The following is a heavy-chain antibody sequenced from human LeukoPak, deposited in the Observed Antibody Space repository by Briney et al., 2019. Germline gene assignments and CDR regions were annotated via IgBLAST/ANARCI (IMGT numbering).Heavy chain of an antibody. J-gene: IGHJ5*02. D-gene: IGHD6-6*01. CDR2: IKPDGSAT. CDR1: GFSFSNFW. Sequence: GGSLRLTCAASGFSFSNFWMSWVRQAPGKGLEWVANIKPDGSATNYVDSVKSGFTISRDNAKNSLDLQMNSVRAEDTAVYYCARGGGSSSWGQGTLVTVPS. CDR3: ARGGGSSS. V-gene: IGHV3-7*01.